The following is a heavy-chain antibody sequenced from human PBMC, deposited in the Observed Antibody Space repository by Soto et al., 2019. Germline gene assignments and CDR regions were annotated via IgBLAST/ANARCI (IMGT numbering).Heavy chain of an antibody. CDR1: GYTFTSYG. CDR3: ARGGDDYGDYESVGSNGWFAWFDP. J-gene: IGHJ5*02. Sequence: GASVKVSCKASGYTFTSYGISWVRQAPGQGLEWMGWISAYNGNTNYAQKLQGRVTMTTDTSTSTAYMELRSLRSDDTAVYYCARGGDDYGDYESVGSNGWFAWFDPWGQGTLLNVSS. V-gene: IGHV1-18*01. CDR2: ISAYNGNT. D-gene: IGHD4-17*01.